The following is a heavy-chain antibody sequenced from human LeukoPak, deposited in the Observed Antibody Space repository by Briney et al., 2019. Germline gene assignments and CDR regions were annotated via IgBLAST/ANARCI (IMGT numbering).Heavy chain of an antibody. V-gene: IGHV4-4*07. Sequence: SETLSVTCTVSGGSISSYYWSWIRQPAGKGLEWIGRIYTSGSTNYNPSLKSRVTMSVDTSKNQFSLKLSSVTAADTAVYYCARDDAVAGTSWRAFDIWGQGTMVTVSS. CDR2: IYTSGST. CDR1: GGSISSYY. CDR3: ARDDAVAGTSWRAFDI. J-gene: IGHJ3*02. D-gene: IGHD6-19*01.